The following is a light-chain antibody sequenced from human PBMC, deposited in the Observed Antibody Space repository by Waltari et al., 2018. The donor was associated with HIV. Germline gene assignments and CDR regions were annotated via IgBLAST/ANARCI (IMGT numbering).Light chain of an antibody. Sequence: QSVLPQPPSASGTPGQRVTIPCPGSNSNIATNTVNWNHQLPGTPSKLLIYSKSRRPAGVPDRFSGFKSGTSASLAISGLQSEDEADYYCAAWDDSLNAVFGGGTKLTVL. CDR1: NSNIATNT. J-gene: IGLJ2*01. V-gene: IGLV1-44*01. CDR2: SKS. CDR3: AAWDDSLNAV.